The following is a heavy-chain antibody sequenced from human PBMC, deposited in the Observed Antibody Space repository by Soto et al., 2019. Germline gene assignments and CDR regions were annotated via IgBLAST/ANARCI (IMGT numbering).Heavy chain of an antibody. CDR1: GDSISSGGYY. Sequence: TLSLTFTVSGDSISSGGYYWSCIRQLPGKDLEWIGYVYYTGSTYYNPSLKSRVTISVDTSKNEFSLRVTSMTAADTAVYYCARFIRAYTDYWFDPWGQGTVVTVSS. D-gene: IGHD3-10*01. J-gene: IGHJ5*02. V-gene: IGHV4-31*03. CDR2: VYYTGST. CDR3: ARFIRAYTDYWFDP.